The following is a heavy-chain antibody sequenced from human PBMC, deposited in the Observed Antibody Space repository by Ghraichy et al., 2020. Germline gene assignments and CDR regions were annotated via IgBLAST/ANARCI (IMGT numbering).Heavy chain of an antibody. V-gene: IGHV6-1*01. CDR1: GDSVSTNGVA. CDR3: ARGRFSAFDI. Sequence: SQTLSLTCDISGDSVSTNGVAWNWIRQSPSRGLEWLGRTYYRSKWSNDYAVSVKSQIIINPDTSKNQFSLQLNSVTPEDTAVYYCARGRFSAFDIWGQGTTVTVSS. CDR2: TYYRSKWSN. J-gene: IGHJ3*02.